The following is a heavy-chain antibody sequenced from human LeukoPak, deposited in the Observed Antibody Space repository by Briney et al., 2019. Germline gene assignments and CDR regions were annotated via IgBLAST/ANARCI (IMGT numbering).Heavy chain of an antibody. CDR2: IYYGGST. Sequence: PSETLSLTCTVSGDSITSSSFYWGWIRQSPGKGLEWIGSIYYGGSTYYNPSLESRVTISVDTSKNQFSLKLSSVTAADTAVYYCAAPYYATYYFDYWGQGTLVTVSS. CDR3: AAPYYATYYFDY. CDR1: GDSITSSSFY. D-gene: IGHD2/OR15-2a*01. V-gene: IGHV4-39*01. J-gene: IGHJ4*02.